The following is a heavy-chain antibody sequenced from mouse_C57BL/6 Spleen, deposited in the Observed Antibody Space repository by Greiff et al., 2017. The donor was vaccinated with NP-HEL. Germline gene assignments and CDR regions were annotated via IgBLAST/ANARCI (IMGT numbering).Heavy chain of an antibody. J-gene: IGHJ4*01. CDR1: GYAFSSYW. CDR3: ARPFYGSSYEMDY. D-gene: IGHD1-1*01. CDR2: IYPGDGDT. V-gene: IGHV1-80*01. Sequence: QVQLQQSGAELVKPGASVKISCKASGYAFSSYWMNWVKQRPGKGLEWIGQIYPGDGDTNYNGKFKGKATLTADKSSSTAYMQLSSLTSEDSAVYFCARPFYGSSYEMDYWGQGTSVTVSS.